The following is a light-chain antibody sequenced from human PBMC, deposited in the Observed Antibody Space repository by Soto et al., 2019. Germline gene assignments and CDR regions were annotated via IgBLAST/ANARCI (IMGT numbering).Light chain of an antibody. CDR2: AAS. J-gene: IGKJ5*01. Sequence: GDRVTISCRASQDIRSWLAWYQHKPGKAPKLLIYAASSLQSGVPSRFSGSGSGTEFTLTISSLQPEDFAAYHCQQLYTLPFTFGQGTRLEIK. CDR3: QQLYTLPFT. CDR1: QDIRSW. V-gene: IGKV1-12*01.